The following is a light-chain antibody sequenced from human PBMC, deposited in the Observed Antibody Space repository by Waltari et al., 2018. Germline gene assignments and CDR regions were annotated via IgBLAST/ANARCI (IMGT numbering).Light chain of an antibody. CDR3: HQRSNWPIT. V-gene: IGKV3-11*01. J-gene: IGKJ5*01. Sequence: EIALTQFPATLSLSPGERATLSCRASQSVDSYLLWYQQRRGQTPRLVMYAASRRATGIRARFSGSGSGTVFTLTISSLEPDDFAVYYCHQRSNWPITFGQGTRLEI. CDR1: QSVDSY. CDR2: AAS.